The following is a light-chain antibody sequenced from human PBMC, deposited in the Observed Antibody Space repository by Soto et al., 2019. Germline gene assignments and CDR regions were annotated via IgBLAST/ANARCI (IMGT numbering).Light chain of an antibody. CDR1: QGVSSSY. J-gene: IGKJ1*01. V-gene: IGKV3-20*01. CDR2: GVS. Sequence: EIVLTQSPGTLSLSPGERATLSCRASQGVSSSYLAWYQQKPGQAPRLLIYGVSSRATGIPDRFSGSGSGTDFTPTSSRLEPEYFAVYYCQDYGSSPETFGQGTKVEIK. CDR3: QDYGSSPET.